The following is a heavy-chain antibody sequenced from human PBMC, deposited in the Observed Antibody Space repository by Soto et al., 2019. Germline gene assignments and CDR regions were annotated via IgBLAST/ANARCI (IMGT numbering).Heavy chain of an antibody. J-gene: IGHJ3*02. V-gene: IGHV4-59*08. CDR1: GDSISNYY. Sequence: QVQLQESGPGLVKPSETLSLTCTVSGDSISNYYWSWIRQPPGKGLEWIGYIYYSGSTNYNPSLKSRITISVNTSKTLSSLKLSSVTHADTAVYYCARHLWVGSSWYLGAFDIWGQGTMVTVSS. CDR3: ARHLWVGSSWYLGAFDI. CDR2: IYYSGST. D-gene: IGHD6-13*01.